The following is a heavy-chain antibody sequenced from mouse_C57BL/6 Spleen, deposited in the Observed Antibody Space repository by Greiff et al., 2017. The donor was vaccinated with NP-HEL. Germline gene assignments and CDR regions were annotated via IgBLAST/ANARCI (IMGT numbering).Heavy chain of an antibody. V-gene: IGHV1-81*01. Sequence: VHLVESGAELARPGASVKLSCKASGYTFTSYGISWVKQRTGQGLEWIGEIYPRSGNTYYNEKFKGKATLTADKSSSTAYMELRSLTSEDSAVYFCARSGSNYEEDYWGQGTTLTVSS. J-gene: IGHJ2*01. CDR1: GYTFTSYG. D-gene: IGHD2-5*01. CDR3: ARSGSNYEEDY. CDR2: IYPRSGNT.